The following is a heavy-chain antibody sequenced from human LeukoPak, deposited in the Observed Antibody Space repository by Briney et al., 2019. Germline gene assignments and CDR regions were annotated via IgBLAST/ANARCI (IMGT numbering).Heavy chain of an antibody. CDR3: ARAPFFRFLEWLLDAFDI. Sequence: GASVKVSCKASGGTFSSYAISWVRQAPGQGLEWMGGIIPIFGTANYAQKFQGRVTITTDESTSTAYMELSSLRSEDTAVYYCARAPFFRFLEWLLDAFDIWGQGTMVTVSS. D-gene: IGHD3-3*01. J-gene: IGHJ3*02. CDR2: IIPIFGTA. V-gene: IGHV1-69*05. CDR1: GGTFSSYA.